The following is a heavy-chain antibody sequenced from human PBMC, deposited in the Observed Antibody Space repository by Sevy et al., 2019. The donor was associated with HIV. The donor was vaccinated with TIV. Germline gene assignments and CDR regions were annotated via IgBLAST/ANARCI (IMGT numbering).Heavy chain of an antibody. D-gene: IGHD3-10*01. CDR1: GASVRSGNYY. V-gene: IGHV4-61*01. CDR2: IHYRGST. J-gene: IGHJ4*02. Sequence: SETLSLTCGVSGASVRSGNYYWSWIRQAPGKGLEWIGYIHYRGSTNYTPSLKSRVPISVDTSKNQFSLGLISVTDADTAVYYCARVSTMVEEVTYFFDYWGQGTLVTVSS. CDR3: ARVSTMVEEVTYFFDY.